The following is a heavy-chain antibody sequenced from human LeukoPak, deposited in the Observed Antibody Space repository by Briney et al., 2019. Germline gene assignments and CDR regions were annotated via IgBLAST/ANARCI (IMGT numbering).Heavy chain of an antibody. CDR3: AKGKWLLLS. CDR1: GFTFSSYE. J-gene: IGHJ5*02. CDR2: ISGDGGST. Sequence: GGSLRLSCAASGFTFSSYEMNWVRQAPGKGLEWVSLISGDGGSTYYADSVKGRFTISRDKSKNSLYLQMNSLRTADTALYYCAKGKWLLLSWGQGTLVTVSS. V-gene: IGHV3-43*02. D-gene: IGHD3-22*01.